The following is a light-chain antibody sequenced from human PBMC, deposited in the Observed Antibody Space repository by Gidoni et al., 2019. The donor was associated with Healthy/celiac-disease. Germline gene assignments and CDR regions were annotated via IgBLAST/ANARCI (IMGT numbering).Light chain of an antibody. V-gene: IGLV2-14*01. Sequence: QSALTQPASVSRSPGQSITISCTGTSSDVGGYNSVSWYQQHPGKAPKLMIYEVSNRPSGVSKRFSGSKSGNTASLTISGLQAEDEADYYCSSYTSSSTLYVFGTGTKVTVL. CDR1: SSDVGGYNS. J-gene: IGLJ1*01. CDR2: EVS. CDR3: SSYTSSSTLYV.